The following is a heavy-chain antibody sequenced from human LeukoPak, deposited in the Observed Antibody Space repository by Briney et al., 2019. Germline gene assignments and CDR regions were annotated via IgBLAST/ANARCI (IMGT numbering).Heavy chain of an antibody. J-gene: IGHJ4*02. CDR3: ARDYYGDYYFDH. D-gene: IGHD4-17*01. V-gene: IGHV1-46*01. CDR2: IYPRDGST. CDR1: GYSFTSNY. Sequence: ASVKVSCKASGYSFTSNYIHWVRQAPGQGLEWTGMIYPRDGSTSYAQKFQGRVTVTRDTSTSTVHMELSGLRSEDTAVYYCARDYYGDYYFDHWGQGTLVPVSS.